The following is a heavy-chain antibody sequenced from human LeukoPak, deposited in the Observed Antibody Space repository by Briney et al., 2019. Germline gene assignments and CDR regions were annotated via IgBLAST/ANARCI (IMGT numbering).Heavy chain of an antibody. D-gene: IGHD7-27*01. V-gene: IGHV3-53*04. CDR1: VSSNY. CDR2: IYTSST. CDR3: ATDGDYWGSLDF. Sequence: GGSLRLSCAASVSSNYMTWVRPAPGKGLEWVSVIYTSSTYYADSVKGRFTISRHKSGNTMYLQMNSLGVEDTAVYYCATDGDYWGSLDFRGQGTLVTVSS. J-gene: IGHJ4*02.